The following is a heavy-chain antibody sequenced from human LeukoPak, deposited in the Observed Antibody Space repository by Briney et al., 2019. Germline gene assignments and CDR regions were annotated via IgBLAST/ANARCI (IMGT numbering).Heavy chain of an antibody. D-gene: IGHD1-1*01. CDR2: IYYSGST. Sequence: SETLYLTCTVSGDSMSSSHYCWGWIRQPPGKGLEWIGSIYYSGSTYYNPSLKSRVTMSVDTSKKQFSLKLSSVTAADTAVYYCARHAVEAASRWFDPWGQGTLVTVSS. CDR1: GDSMSSSHYC. J-gene: IGHJ5*02. V-gene: IGHV4-39*01. CDR3: ARHAVEAASRWFDP.